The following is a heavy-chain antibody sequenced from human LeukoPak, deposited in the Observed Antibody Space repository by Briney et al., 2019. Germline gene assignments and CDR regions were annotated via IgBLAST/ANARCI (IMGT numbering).Heavy chain of an antibody. CDR2: INHRGST. V-gene: IGHV4-34*01. J-gene: IGHJ4*02. Sequence: SETLPLTCVVYDESFSGYYWTWIRQPPGRGLEWIGEINHRGSTKYNPSLRSRVTISVDTSKNQFSLKLSSVTAADTAVFYCARGAGPSSADYFDSWGQGTLVTVSS. CDR1: DESFSGYY. CDR3: ARGAGPSSADYFDS.